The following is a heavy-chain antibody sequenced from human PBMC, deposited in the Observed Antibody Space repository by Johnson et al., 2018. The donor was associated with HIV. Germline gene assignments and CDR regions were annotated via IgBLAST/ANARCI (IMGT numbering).Heavy chain of an antibody. CDR1: VFTFSSYG. D-gene: IGHD2-15*01. CDR3: ATPQEGYSAFDI. Sequence: QVQLVESGGGVVQPGRSLRLSCAASVFTFSSYGMHWVRQAPGKGLEWVAVISYDGSNKYYADSVKGRFTISRDNSKNTLYLQMNSLRAEDTAVYYCATPQEGYSAFDIWGQGTMVTVSS. V-gene: IGHV3-30*03. J-gene: IGHJ3*02. CDR2: ISYDGSNK.